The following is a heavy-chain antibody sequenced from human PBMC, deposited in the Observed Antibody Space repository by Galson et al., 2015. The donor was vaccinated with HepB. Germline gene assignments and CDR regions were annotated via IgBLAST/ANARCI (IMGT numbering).Heavy chain of an antibody. CDR3: AETPGY. CDR2: IKSKTDGGTT. J-gene: IGHJ4*02. V-gene: IGHV3-15*01. Sequence: SLRLSCAASGFIFSKAWMSWVRQAPGKGLDAIGLIKSKTDGGTTDYAAPVKGRFTISRDDSKNTMYLEMNNLKPEDTGVYYCAETPGYWGQGTLVTVSS. CDR1: GFIFSKAW.